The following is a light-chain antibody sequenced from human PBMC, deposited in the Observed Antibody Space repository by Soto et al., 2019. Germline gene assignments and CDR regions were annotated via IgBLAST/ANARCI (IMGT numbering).Light chain of an antibody. Sequence: EIVMTQSPATLSVSPGERATLSCRAGLDVSTNLAWYQQKPGQAPRLLIYGASARATGIPGRFSGSGSGTEFTLTISSLQSEDSAVYYCQQYNKLWTFGHGTMVEIK. CDR1: LDVSTN. CDR3: QQYNKLWT. CDR2: GAS. J-gene: IGKJ1*01. V-gene: IGKV3-15*01.